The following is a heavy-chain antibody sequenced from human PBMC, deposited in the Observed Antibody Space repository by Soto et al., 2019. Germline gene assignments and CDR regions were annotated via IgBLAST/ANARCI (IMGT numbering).Heavy chain of an antibody. V-gene: IGHV3-33*01. D-gene: IGHD3-10*01. CDR1: EFTFSNYG. Sequence: QVQLVESGGGVVQPGRSLRLSCAASEFTFSNYGMHWVRQAPGKGLEWVAVILNDGSNRYHADSVKDRFTISRDNSKTTLYLQMNSLRAEATAVYYCARDDEYSGNGMDVWGQGTTVTVS. CDR2: ILNDGSNR. CDR3: ARDDEYSGNGMDV. J-gene: IGHJ6*02.